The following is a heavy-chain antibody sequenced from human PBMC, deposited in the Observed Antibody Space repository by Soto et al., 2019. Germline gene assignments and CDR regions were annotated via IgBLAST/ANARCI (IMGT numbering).Heavy chain of an antibody. CDR1: GGSFSGYY. D-gene: IGHD4-17*01. V-gene: IGHV4-34*01. CDR2: IYHSGST. CDR3: ARDDYSTSNYYYGMDV. Sequence: PSETLSLTCAVYGGSFSGYYWSWIRQPPGKGLEWVGEIYHSGSTNYNPSLKSRVTISVDTSKNQFSLKLSSVTAADTAVYYCARDDYSTSNYYYGMDVWGQGTTVTVSS. J-gene: IGHJ6*02.